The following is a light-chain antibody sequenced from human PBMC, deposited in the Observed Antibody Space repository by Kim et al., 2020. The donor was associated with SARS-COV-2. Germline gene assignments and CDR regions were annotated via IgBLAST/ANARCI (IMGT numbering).Light chain of an antibody. Sequence: SSELTQDPAVSVALGQTVRITCQGDSLRSYYATWYQQKPRQAPLLVIFGRNNRPSGIPDRFSGSTSGNTASLTISGAQAEDEADFYCQSRDSGGNVVFGGGTKGTVL. J-gene: IGLJ2*01. CDR3: QSRDSGGNVV. CDR2: GRN. CDR1: SLRSYY. V-gene: IGLV3-19*01.